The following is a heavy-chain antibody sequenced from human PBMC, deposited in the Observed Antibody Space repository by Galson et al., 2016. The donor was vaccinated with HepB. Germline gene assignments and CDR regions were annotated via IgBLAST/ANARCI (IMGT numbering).Heavy chain of an antibody. J-gene: IGHJ4*02. D-gene: IGHD2-8*02. CDR3: ARYRWPSYYFDD. Sequence: SVKVSCKASGGTFSRYTICWVRQAPGQGLEWMGGTIPIFGTANYAQKFQGRVTITADESTSTVYMELSNLRSDDTAVYYCARYRWPSYYFDDWAQGTLVTVSS. CDR1: GGTFSRYT. V-gene: IGHV1-69*13. CDR2: TIPIFGTA.